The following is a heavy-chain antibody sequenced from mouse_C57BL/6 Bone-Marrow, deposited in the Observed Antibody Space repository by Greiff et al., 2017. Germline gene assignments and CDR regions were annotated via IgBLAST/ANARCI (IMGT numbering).Heavy chain of an antibody. J-gene: IGHJ2*01. CDR1: GFTFSSYA. Sequence: EVKLMESGGGLVKPGGSLKLSCAASGFTFSSYAMSWVRQTPEKRLEWVATISDGGSYTYYPDNVKGRFTISRDNAKNNLYLQMSHLKSEDTAMYYCARGGDGYYFDYWGQGTTLTVSS. CDR2: ISDGGSYT. V-gene: IGHV5-4*03. CDR3: ARGGDGYYFDY. D-gene: IGHD2-3*01.